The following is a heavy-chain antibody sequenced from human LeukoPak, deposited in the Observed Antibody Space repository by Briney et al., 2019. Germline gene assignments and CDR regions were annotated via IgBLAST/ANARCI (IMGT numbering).Heavy chain of an antibody. V-gene: IGHV1-69*04. D-gene: IGHD4-17*01. CDR2: IIPILGIA. CDR1: GGTFSSYA. CDR3: ARTTTTVVTG. Sequence: SVKVSCKASGGTFSSYAISWVRQAPGQELEWMGRIIPILGIANYAQKFQGRVTITADKSTSTAYMELSSLRSEDTAVYYCARTTTTVVTGWGQGTLVTVSS. J-gene: IGHJ4*02.